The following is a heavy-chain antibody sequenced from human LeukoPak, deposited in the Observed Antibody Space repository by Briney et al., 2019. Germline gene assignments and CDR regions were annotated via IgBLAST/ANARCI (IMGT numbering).Heavy chain of an antibody. CDR2: IYHSGST. J-gene: IGHJ6*03. Sequence: SQTLSLTCTVSGGSISSGGYYWSWIRQPPGKGLEWIGYIYHSGSTYYNPSLKSRVTISVDRSKNQFSLKLSSVTAADTAVYYCARDPDQYYMDVWGKGTTVTVSS. CDR3: ARDPDQYYMDV. V-gene: IGHV4-30-2*01. CDR1: GGSISSGGYY.